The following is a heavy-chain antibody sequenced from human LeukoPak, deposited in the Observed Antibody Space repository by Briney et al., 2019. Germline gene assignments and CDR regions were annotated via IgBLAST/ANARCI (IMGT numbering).Heavy chain of an antibody. V-gene: IGHV3-30*18. CDR2: ISYDGSNK. D-gene: IGHD3-10*01. Sequence: GGSLRLSCAASGFTFSSYGMHWVRQAPGKGLECVAVISYDGSNKYYADSVKGRFTISRDNSKNTLYLQMNSLRAEDTAVYYCAKDRTGSGSYFYWGQGTLVTVSS. CDR1: GFTFSSYG. CDR3: AKDRTGSGSYFY. J-gene: IGHJ4*02.